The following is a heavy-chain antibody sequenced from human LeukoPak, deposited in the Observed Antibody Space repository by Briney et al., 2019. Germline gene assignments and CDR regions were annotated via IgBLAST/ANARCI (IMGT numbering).Heavy chain of an antibody. D-gene: IGHD3-10*01. CDR2: ISSSSSYI. Sequence: GGSLRLSCAASGFTFSSYSMNWVRQAPGKGLEWVSSISSSSSYIYYADSVKGRFTISRDNAKNSLYLQMNSLRAEDTAVYYCAKDLLSGSGSWYYYYGMDVWGQGTTVTVSS. V-gene: IGHV3-21*04. CDR1: GFTFSSYS. J-gene: IGHJ6*02. CDR3: AKDLLSGSGSWYYYYGMDV.